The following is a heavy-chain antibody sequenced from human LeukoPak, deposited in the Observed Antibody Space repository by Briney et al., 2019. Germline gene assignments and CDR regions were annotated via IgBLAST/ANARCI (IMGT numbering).Heavy chain of an antibody. D-gene: IGHD2-15*01. CDR2: IYYSGST. J-gene: IGHJ6*03. Sequence: SETLSLTCTVSGGSISSYYWSWIRQPRGKGLEWRGYIYYSGSTNYNPSHKSRVTISVDTSKNHFSLKLRSVTAADTAVYYCARGPGYCSGGSCYSHYYYYMDVWGKGTTVTVSS. CDR1: GGSISSYY. CDR3: ARGPGYCSGGSCYSHYYYYMDV. V-gene: IGHV4-59*01.